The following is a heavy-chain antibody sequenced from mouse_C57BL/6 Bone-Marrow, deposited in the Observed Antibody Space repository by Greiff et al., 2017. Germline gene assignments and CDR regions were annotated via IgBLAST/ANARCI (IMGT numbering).Heavy chain of an antibody. Sequence: QVQLKQSGAELARPGASVKLSCKASGYTFTSYGISWVKQRPGQGLEWIGEIYPRSGNTYYNEKFKGKATLTADKSSSTAYMELRSLTSEDSAVYFWASGTAVVATGEAWFAYWGQGTLVTVSA. CDR1: GYTFTSYG. CDR2: IYPRSGNT. CDR3: ASGTAVVATGEAWFAY. D-gene: IGHD1-1*01. J-gene: IGHJ3*01. V-gene: IGHV1-81*01.